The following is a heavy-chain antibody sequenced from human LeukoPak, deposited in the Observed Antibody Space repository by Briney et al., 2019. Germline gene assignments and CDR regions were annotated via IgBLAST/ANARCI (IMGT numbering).Heavy chain of an antibody. J-gene: IGHJ6*02. Sequence: GGSLRLSCAASGFTFSSYVTSWVRQAPGKGLEWVSAISGSGGGTYYADSVKGRFTISRDSSKNTLYLQMSSLRAEDTAVYYCAKDLYHSQRNPYGMDVWGQGTTVTVSS. V-gene: IGHV3-23*01. CDR2: ISGSGGGT. CDR3: AKDLYHSQRNPYGMDV. CDR1: GFTFSSYV. D-gene: IGHD2-2*01.